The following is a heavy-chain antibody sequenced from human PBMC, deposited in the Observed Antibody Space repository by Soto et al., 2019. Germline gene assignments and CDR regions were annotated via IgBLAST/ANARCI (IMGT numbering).Heavy chain of an antibody. J-gene: IGHJ4*02. CDR3: AKGGHIDF. D-gene: IGHD3-16*01. Sequence: GGSLRLSCAASGFTFATYWMSWVRQAPGKGLEWVANMKADGSETYYVDSVKGRFTISRDNAKTSLYLQMDSLRAEDTAVYYCAKGGHIDFCGPGTLVTVSS. V-gene: IGHV3-7*03. CDR2: MKADGSET. CDR1: GFTFATYW.